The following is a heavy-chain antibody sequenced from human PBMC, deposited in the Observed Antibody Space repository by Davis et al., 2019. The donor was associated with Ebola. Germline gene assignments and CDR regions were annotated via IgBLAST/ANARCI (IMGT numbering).Heavy chain of an antibody. CDR1: GYTFTSYA. Sequence: AASVKVSCKASGYTFTSYAMHWVRQAPGQRLEWMGWINAGNGNTKYSQKFQGRVTITADKSTSTAYMELSSLRSEDTAVYYCARDLGQLNDYWGQGTLVTVSS. D-gene: IGHD6-6*01. V-gene: IGHV1-3*01. CDR3: ARDLGQLNDY. J-gene: IGHJ4*02. CDR2: INAGNGNT.